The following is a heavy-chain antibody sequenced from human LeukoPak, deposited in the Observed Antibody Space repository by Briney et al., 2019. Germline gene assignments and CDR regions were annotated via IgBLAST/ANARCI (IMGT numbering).Heavy chain of an antibody. J-gene: IGHJ4*02. Sequence: SGTLSLTCAVYGGSFSGYYWSWIRQPPGKGLEWIGEINHSGSTNYNPSLKSRVTISVDTSKNQFSLKLSSVTAADTAVYYCARVQIKYSSGHCYFDYWGQGTLVTVSS. CDR1: GGSFSGYY. V-gene: IGHV4-34*01. CDR3: ARVQIKYSSGHCYFDY. D-gene: IGHD6-19*01. CDR2: INHSGST.